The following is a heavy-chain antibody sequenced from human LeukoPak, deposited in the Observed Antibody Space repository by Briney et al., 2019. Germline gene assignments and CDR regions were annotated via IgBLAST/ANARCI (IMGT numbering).Heavy chain of an antibody. CDR1: GGSISSYS. D-gene: IGHD6-19*01. J-gene: IGHJ4*02. Sequence: KASETLSLTCTVSGGSISSYSWSWIRQPAGKGLEWIGRTYISGSTNYNPSLKSRVSMSVDTSKNQFSLKLSSVTAADTAVYCCAREGYNNDWYAEWGYWGQGTLVTVSS. CDR2: TYISGST. CDR3: AREGYNNDWYAEWGY. V-gene: IGHV4-4*07.